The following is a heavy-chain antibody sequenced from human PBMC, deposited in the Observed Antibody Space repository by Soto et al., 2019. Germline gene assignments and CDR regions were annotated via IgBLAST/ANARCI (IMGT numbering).Heavy chain of an antibody. J-gene: IGHJ6*02. CDR1: GGTFSSYA. CDR2: IIPIFGTA. Sequence: QVQLVQCGVEAKKPGSSVMLSCKASGGTFSSYAISWVRRAPGQGLEWMGGIIPIFGTANYAQKFQGRVTITADDSTSTAYLELSSLRSEDTAVYYCAGASAGGMDVWGQGTTVTVSS. V-gene: IGHV1-69*01. CDR3: AGASAGGMDV.